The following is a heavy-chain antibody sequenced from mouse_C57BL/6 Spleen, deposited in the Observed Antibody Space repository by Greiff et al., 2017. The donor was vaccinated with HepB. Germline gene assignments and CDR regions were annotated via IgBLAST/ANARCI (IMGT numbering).Heavy chain of an antibody. D-gene: IGHD4-1*01. V-gene: IGHV3-6*01. CDR1: GYSITSGYY. J-gene: IGHJ2*01. CDR3: ARRSGFYYFDY. CDR2: ISYDGSN. Sequence: ESGPGLVKPSQSLSLTCSVTGYSITSGYYWNWIRQFPGNKLEWMGYISYDGSNNYNPSLKNRISITRDTSKNQFFLKLNSVTTEDTATYYCARRSGFYYFDYWGQGTTLTVSS.